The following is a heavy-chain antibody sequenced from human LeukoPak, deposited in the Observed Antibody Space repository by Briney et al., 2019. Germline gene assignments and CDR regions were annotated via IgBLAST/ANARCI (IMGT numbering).Heavy chain of an antibody. Sequence: PGGSLRLSCAASGFTFSSYSMNWVRQAPGKGLEWVSSISSSSSYIYYADSVKGRFTISRDNARNSLYLQMNSLRAEDTAVYYCARDPHFWSGYIVWGQGTLVTVSS. CDR2: ISSSSSYI. D-gene: IGHD3-3*02. CDR3: ARDPHFWSGYIV. V-gene: IGHV3-21*01. CDR1: GFTFSSYS. J-gene: IGHJ4*02.